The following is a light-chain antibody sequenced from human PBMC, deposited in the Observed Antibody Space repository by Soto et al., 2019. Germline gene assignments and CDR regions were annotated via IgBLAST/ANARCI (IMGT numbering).Light chain of an antibody. Sequence: QSALTQPASVSGSPGQSITISCTGTSSDVGSYNLVSWYQQHPGKAPKLMIYEVSKRPSGVSNRYSGSKSRNTASLTISGLQAEDEADYYCCSYAGSSTPGVFGGGTMLTVL. J-gene: IGLJ3*02. CDR3: CSYAGSSTPGV. V-gene: IGLV2-23*02. CDR2: EVS. CDR1: SSDVGSYNL.